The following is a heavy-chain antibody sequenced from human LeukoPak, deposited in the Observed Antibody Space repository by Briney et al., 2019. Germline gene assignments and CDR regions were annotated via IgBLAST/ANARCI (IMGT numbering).Heavy chain of an antibody. Sequence: PGGSLRLSCAASGFTFSDYYMSWIRQAPGKGLEWVSYINIFGSTIYYADSVKGRFTISRDHSKNTLYLQMDSLRAEDTAVYYCARENGYKVFDYWGQGTLVTVSS. CDR2: INIFGSTI. CDR1: GFTFSDYY. V-gene: IGHV3-11*01. J-gene: IGHJ4*02. D-gene: IGHD5-24*01. CDR3: ARENGYKVFDY.